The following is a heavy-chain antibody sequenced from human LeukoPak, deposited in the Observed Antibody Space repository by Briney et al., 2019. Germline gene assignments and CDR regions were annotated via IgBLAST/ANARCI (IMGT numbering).Heavy chain of an antibody. J-gene: IGHJ4*02. CDR1: GFTVDNYR. Sequence: GGSLRLSCAASGFTVDNYRMSWVRQAPGKGLEWVSTVNADGGNTYYADSVKSRFTISRDNSKSTLILQMNSLRVEDTALYYCTKRVKYGGTWDHFADWGQGTLVTVSS. CDR3: TKRVKYGGTWDHFAD. D-gene: IGHD1-26*01. CDR2: VNADGGNT. V-gene: IGHV3-23*01.